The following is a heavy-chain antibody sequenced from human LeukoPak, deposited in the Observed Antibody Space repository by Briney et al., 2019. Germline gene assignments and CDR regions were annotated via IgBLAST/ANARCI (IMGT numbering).Heavy chain of an antibody. CDR1: GYTFTSYD. V-gene: IGHV1-8*01. J-gene: IGHJ3*02. CDR3: ASRSSKHLPDDAFDI. CDR2: MTPNSGNT. D-gene: IGHD5/OR15-5a*01. Sequence: ASVNVSCKASGYTFTSYDINWVRQAPGQGLEWMGWMTPNSGNTGYAQKFQGRVTMTRNTSISTAYMELSSLRSEDTAVYYCASRSSKHLPDDAFDIWGQGTMVTVSS.